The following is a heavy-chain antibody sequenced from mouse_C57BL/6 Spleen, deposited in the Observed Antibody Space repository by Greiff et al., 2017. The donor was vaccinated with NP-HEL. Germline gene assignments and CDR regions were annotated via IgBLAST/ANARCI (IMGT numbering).Heavy chain of an antibody. CDR3: ARDGSSYRTAMDY. V-gene: IGHV1-72*01. D-gene: IGHD1-1*01. CDR1: GYTFTSYW. J-gene: IGHJ4*01. Sequence: QVHVKQPGAELVKPGASVKLSCKASGYTFTSYWLHWVKQRPGRGLGGIGRFDPIRGGPKYNEKFKSKATLTVDKPSSTAYMQLSSLTSEDSAVYYCARDGSSYRTAMDYWGQGTSVTVSS. CDR2: FDPIRGGP.